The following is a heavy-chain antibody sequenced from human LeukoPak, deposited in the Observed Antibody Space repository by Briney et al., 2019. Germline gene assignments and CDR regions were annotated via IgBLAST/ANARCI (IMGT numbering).Heavy chain of an antibody. CDR1: GFTFSSYS. CDR3: ARDTSMTTVTRSWYYYYYYGMDV. Sequence: PGGTLSLSCAASGFTFSSYSMNWVRQAPGNGLEWVSSISISSTYIYYADSVKGRFTISRDNAKNSLYLQMNSLRAEDTAVYYCARDTSMTTVTRSWYYYYYYGMDVWGKGTTVTVSS. J-gene: IGHJ6*04. V-gene: IGHV3-21*01. D-gene: IGHD4-17*01. CDR2: ISISSTYI.